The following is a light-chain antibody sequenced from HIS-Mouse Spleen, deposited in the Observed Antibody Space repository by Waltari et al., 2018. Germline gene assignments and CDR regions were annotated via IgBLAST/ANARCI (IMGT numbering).Light chain of an antibody. V-gene: IGLV2-14*01. Sequence: QSALTQPASVSGSPGQSITISCTGTSSDVGGYNYVSWYQQHPGKAPKLMMYEVSNRPSGGSNRFSGSKSDNTDSLTISGLQAEDEADYYCSSYTSSSTHVVFGGGTKLTVL. CDR1: SSDVGGYNY. CDR2: EVS. J-gene: IGLJ2*01. CDR3: SSYTSSSTHVV.